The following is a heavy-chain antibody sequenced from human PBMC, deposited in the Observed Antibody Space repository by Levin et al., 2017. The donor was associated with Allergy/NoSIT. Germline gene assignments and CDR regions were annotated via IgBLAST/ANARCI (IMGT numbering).Heavy chain of an antibody. CDR3: AKEGGYYYVADY. J-gene: IGHJ4*02. CDR1: GFTFSSYG. CDR2: ISYDGSNK. V-gene: IGHV3-30*18. Sequence: PGGSLRLSCAASGFTFSSYGMHWVRQAPGKGLEWVAVISYDGSNKYYADSVKGRFTISRDNSKNTLYLQMNSLRAEDTAVYYCAKEGGYYYVADYWGQGTLVTVSS. D-gene: IGHD3-22*01.